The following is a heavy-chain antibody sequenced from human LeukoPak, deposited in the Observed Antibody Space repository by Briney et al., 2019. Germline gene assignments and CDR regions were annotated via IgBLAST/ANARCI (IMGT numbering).Heavy chain of an antibody. CDR1: GYTFTSNY. J-gene: IGHJ3*02. CDR2: ISPSGGST. V-gene: IGHV1-46*01. Sequence: ASVKVSCKAFGYTFTSNYMHWVRQAPGQGPEWMGVISPSGGSTTYAQKFQGRVTLTRDMSTSTDYLELSSLRSEDTAVYYCARGIIVVVPAAMRSAFDIWGQGTMVTVSS. D-gene: IGHD2-2*01. CDR3: ARGIIVVVPAAMRSAFDI.